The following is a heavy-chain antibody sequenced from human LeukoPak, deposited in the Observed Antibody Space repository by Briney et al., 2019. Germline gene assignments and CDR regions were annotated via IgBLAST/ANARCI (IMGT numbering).Heavy chain of an antibody. D-gene: IGHD5-12*01. J-gene: IGHJ5*02. CDR2: IIPILGIA. V-gene: IGHV1-69*04. CDR1: GGTFSSYA. Sequence: EASVKVSCKASGGTFSSYAISWVRQAPGQGLEWMGRIIPILGIANYAQKFQGRVTMTRNTSISTAYMELSSLRSEDTAVYYCARSSGYDYGVRPWGQGTLVTVSS. CDR3: ARSSGYDYGVRP.